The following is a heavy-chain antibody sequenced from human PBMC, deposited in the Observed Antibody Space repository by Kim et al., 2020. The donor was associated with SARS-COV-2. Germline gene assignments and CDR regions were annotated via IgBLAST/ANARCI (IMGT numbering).Heavy chain of an antibody. V-gene: IGHV7-4-1*02. CDR3: ARDWSIAAAGEYWFDP. J-gene: IGHJ5*02. CDR1: GYTFTSYA. CDR2: INTNTGNP. Sequence: ASVKVSCKASGYTFTSYAMNWVRQAPGQGLEWMGWINTNTGNPTYAQGFTGRFVFSLDTSVSTAYLQISSLKAEDTAVYYCARDWSIAAAGEYWFDPWGQGTLVTVSS. D-gene: IGHD6-13*01.